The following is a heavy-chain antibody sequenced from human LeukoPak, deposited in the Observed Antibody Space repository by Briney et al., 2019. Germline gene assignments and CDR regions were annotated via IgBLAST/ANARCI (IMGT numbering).Heavy chain of an antibody. D-gene: IGHD5-12*01. CDR1: GFSFSSYS. J-gene: IGHJ6*02. CDR3: ARVRGYDDYYYGMDV. V-gene: IGHV3-21*01. Sequence: GALRLSCAASGFSFSSYSMNWVRQAPGKGLEWVSSISSSSSYIYYADSVKGRFTISRDNAKNSLYLQMNSLRAEDTAVYYCARVRGYDDYYYGMDVWGQGTTVTVSS. CDR2: ISSSSSYI.